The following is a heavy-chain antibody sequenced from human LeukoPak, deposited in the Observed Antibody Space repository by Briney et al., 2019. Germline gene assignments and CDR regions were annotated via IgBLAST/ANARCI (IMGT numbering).Heavy chain of an antibody. CDR3: ARDAEVGTLFGVLSRYNWFDP. J-gene: IGHJ5*02. Sequence: GGSLRLSCAASGFSFSYFWMSWVRQAPGKGLEWVANIKQDGSEKYYVDSVKGRFTISRNNAKESLYLQMNSLRAEDTAVYYCARDAEVGTLFGVLSRYNWFDPWGQGALVTVSS. CDR2: IKQDGSEK. V-gene: IGHV3-7*01. CDR1: GFSFSYFW. D-gene: IGHD3-3*01.